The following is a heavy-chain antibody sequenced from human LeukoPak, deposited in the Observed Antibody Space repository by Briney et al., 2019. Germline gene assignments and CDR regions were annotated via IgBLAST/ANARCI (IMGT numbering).Heavy chain of an antibody. D-gene: IGHD4-17*01. J-gene: IGHJ4*02. V-gene: IGHV3-30*18. CDR2: ISYDGSNK. Sequence: TGGSLRLSCAASGFTFSSYAMSWVRQAPGKGLEWVAVISYDGSNKYYADSVKGRFTISRDNSKNTLYLQMNSLRAEDTAVYYCAKETYGDYGLDYWGQGTLVTVSS. CDR3: AKETYGDYGLDY. CDR1: GFTFSSYA.